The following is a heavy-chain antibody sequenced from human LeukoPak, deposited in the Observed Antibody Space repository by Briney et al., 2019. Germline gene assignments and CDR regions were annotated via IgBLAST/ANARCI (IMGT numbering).Heavy chain of an antibody. CDR2: ISSSGSTI. V-gene: IGHV3-11*01. Sequence: PGGSLRLSCAASGFTFSDYYMSWIRQAPGKGLEWVSYISSSGSTIYYADSVKGRFTISRDNAKNSLYLQMNSLRAEDTAVYYCARDMNRGYYYGMDVWGQGTTVTVSS. CDR1: GFTFSDYY. CDR3: ARDMNRGYYYGMDV. D-gene: IGHD1/OR15-1a*01. J-gene: IGHJ6*02.